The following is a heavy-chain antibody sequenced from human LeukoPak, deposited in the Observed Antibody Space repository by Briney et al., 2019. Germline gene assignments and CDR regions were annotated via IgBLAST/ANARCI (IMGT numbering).Heavy chain of an antibody. D-gene: IGHD3-10*01. CDR3: ARLEDVRVSMVPGLMMTPPYFDP. Sequence: SETLSLTCTVSGASITTDSYYWSWIRQPPGKGLEWIVYIYHSGGTSYNPSLKSRVTISVDTSKNQFSLRLSSVTAADTAVYYCARLEDVRVSMVPGLMMTPPYFDPWGQGTLGTVSS. V-gene: IGHV4-61*01. J-gene: IGHJ5*02. CDR2: IYHSGGT. CDR1: GASITTDSYY.